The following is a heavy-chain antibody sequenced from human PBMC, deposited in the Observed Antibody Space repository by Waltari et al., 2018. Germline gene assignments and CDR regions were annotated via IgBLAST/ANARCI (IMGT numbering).Heavy chain of an antibody. CDR2: ISTGRDTI. D-gene: IGHD2-2*01. J-gene: IGHJ4*02. Sequence: EVHLVESGGGLVRPGESLSLSCAASGFSFSVYAMNWVRQAPGKGLGVVAYISTGRDTIKDADSVKSRVTISTDDATNSLYLHMNRLRAEDAAVYYCAGLYAYWGQGTLVTVSS. CDR1: GFSFSVYA. CDR3: AGLYAY. V-gene: IGHV3-48*01.